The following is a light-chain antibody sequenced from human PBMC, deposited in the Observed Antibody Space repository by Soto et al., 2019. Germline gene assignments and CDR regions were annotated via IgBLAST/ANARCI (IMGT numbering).Light chain of an antibody. CDR3: QQYGSSPLT. J-gene: IGKJ4*01. V-gene: IGKV3-20*01. CDR1: QTVNNNY. CDR2: GAS. Sequence: ELVLTQSPGTLSLSPGERATLSCRASQTVNNNYLAWYQQIPGQAPRLLISGASGRATGTPDRFSGSASGTDFTLTISRLEPEDFAVYYCQQYGSSPLTFGGGTKVE.